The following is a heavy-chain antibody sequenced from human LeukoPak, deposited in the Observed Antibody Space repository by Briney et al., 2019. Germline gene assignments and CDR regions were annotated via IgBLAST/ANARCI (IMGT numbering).Heavy chain of an antibody. J-gene: IGHJ4*02. CDR2: IKQDGSEK. V-gene: IGHV3-7*03. D-gene: IGHD2-21*02. Sequence: PGGSLRLSCAASGFTFSSYWMSWVRQAPGKGLEWVANIKQDGSEKYYVDSVKGRFTISRDNSKNTLYLQMNSLRAEDTAVYYCARLMRLLLGYFDYWGQGTLVTISS. CDR3: ARLMRLLLGYFDY. CDR1: GFTFSSYW.